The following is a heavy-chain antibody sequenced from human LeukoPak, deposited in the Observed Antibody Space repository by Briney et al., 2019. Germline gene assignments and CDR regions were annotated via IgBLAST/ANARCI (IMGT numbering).Heavy chain of an antibody. D-gene: IGHD1-26*01. CDR3: ASMGSSRENDY. V-gene: IGHV3-33*01. CDR1: GFTFSSYG. J-gene: IGHJ4*02. Sequence: PGGSLRLSCAASGFTFSSYGMHWVRQAPGKGLEWVAVIWYDGSNKYYADSVKGRFTISRDNSKNTLYLQMNGLRAEDTAVYYCASMGSSRENDYWGQGTLVTVSS. CDR2: IWYDGSNK.